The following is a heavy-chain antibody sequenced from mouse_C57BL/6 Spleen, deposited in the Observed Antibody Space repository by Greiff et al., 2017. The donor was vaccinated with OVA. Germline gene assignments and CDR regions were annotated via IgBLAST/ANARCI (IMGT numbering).Heavy chain of an antibody. CDR3: AREGGYGDYEEYAMDY. Sequence: EVKLMESEGGLVQPGSSMKLSCTASGFTFSDYYMAWVRQVPEKGLEWVANINYDGSSTYYLDSLKSRFIISRDNAKNILYLQMSSLKSEDTATYYCAREGGYGDYEEYAMDYWGQGTSVTVSS. J-gene: IGHJ4*01. CDR1: GFTFSDYY. CDR2: INYDGSST. V-gene: IGHV5-16*01. D-gene: IGHD2-13*01.